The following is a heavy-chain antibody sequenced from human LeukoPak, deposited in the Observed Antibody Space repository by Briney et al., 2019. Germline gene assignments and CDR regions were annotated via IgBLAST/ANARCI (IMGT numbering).Heavy chain of an antibody. V-gene: IGHV3-7*05. CDR1: GFTFSNYW. CDR2: IKQDGSEK. CDR3: ATLGAYDRFDS. D-gene: IGHD5-12*01. Sequence: GGSLRLSCAASGFTFSNYWMSWVRQPQGKGLEWVANIKQDGSEKFYVDSLKGRFTISRDNARNSLYLQMNSLRAEDTAVYYCATLGAYDRFDSWGQGTLVTVSS. J-gene: IGHJ4*02.